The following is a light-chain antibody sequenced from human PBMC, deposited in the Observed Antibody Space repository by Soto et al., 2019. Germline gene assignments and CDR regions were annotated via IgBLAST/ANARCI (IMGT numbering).Light chain of an antibody. Sequence: QSALTQPPSASGSPGQSVTNSCTGTSSDVGGYNYVSWYQQHPGKAPKLMIYEVSKRPSGVPDRFSGSKSGNTASLTVSGLQAEDEADYYCSSYAGSNNVVVFGGGTKLTVL. V-gene: IGLV2-8*01. J-gene: IGLJ2*01. CDR1: SSDVGGYNY. CDR2: EVS. CDR3: SSYAGSNNVVV.